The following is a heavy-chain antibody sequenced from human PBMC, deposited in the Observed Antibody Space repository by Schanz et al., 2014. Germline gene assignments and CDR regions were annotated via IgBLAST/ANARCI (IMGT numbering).Heavy chain of an antibody. CDR3: ASDFWSGYSHYYYGLDV. CDR2: INPNSGDT. J-gene: IGHJ6*02. Sequence: QVQLVQSGAEVKNPGASVKVSCKASGYTFTDYYMYWVRQAPGQGLEWMGRINPNSGDTNYAQKFQGRVTMTRDMSINTAYMELSRLRSDDSAVYYCASDFWSGYSHYYYGLDVWGQGTTVTVSS. D-gene: IGHD3-3*01. V-gene: IGHV1-2*06. CDR1: GYTFTDYY.